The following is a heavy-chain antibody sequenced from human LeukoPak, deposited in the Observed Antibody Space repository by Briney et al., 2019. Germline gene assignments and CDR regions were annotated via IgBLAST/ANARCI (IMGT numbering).Heavy chain of an antibody. J-gene: IGHJ4*02. Sequence: GGSLRLSCAASGFTVSSNYMSWVRQAPGKGLEWVSVIYSGGSTYYADSVKGRFTISRDNSKNTLSLQMNSLRAEDTAVYYCARETPPDYGDYGSFDYWGQGTLVTVSS. CDR1: GFTVSSNY. CDR2: IYSGGST. V-gene: IGHV3-66*01. D-gene: IGHD4-17*01. CDR3: ARETPPDYGDYGSFDY.